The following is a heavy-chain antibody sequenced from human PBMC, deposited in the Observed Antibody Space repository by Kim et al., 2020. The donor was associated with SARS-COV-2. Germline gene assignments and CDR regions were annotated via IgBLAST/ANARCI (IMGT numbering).Heavy chain of an antibody. CDR1: GGTFSSYA. CDR3: ASPVVRGDPRSFDY. J-gene: IGHJ4*02. D-gene: IGHD3-10*01. V-gene: IGHV1-69*13. CDR2: IIPIFGTA. Sequence: SVKVSCKASGGTFSSYAISWVRQAPGQGLEWMGGIIPIFGTANYAQKFQGRVTITADESTSTAYMELSSLRSEDTAVYYCASPVVRGDPRSFDYWGQGTLVTVSS.